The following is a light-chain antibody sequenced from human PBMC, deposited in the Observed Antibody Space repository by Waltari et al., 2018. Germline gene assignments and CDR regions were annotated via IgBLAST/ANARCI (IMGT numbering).Light chain of an antibody. V-gene: IGKV3-15*01. Sequence: ELVVTQSPATLSVSPGERATLSCRASQTVSSNFAWYQQKPGQAPRLLIYGSSLRATGVPARFSGSGSGTEFTLTISSLQSEDFAVYYCQQYDSWPRTFGQGTKVEIK. J-gene: IGKJ1*01. CDR1: QTVSSN. CDR2: GSS. CDR3: QQYDSWPRT.